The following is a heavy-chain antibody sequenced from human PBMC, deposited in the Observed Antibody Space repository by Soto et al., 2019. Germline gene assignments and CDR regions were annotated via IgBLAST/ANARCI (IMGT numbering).Heavy chain of an antibody. Sequence: SETLSLTCTVSGGSISRGGYYWSWIRQHPGKGLGWIGYIYYSGSTYYNPSLKSRVTISVDTSKNQFSLKLSSVTAADTAVYYCARDGMVLSSRTEYYFDYWGQGTLVTVSS. J-gene: IGHJ4*02. CDR2: IYYSGST. V-gene: IGHV4-31*03. D-gene: IGHD3-3*01. CDR3: ARDGMVLSSRTEYYFDY. CDR1: GGSISRGGYY.